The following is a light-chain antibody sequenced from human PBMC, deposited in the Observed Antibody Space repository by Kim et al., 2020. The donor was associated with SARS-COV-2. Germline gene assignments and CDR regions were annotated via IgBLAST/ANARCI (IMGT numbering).Light chain of an antibody. CDR3: QQYNGYPIT. CDR2: KAS. CDR1: QSISSL. Sequence: SASVGDSVTITGRASQSISSLLAWYPQKPGKAPTLLIYKASSLESGVPSRFSGSGSGTEFTLTISNLQPDDFATYYCQQYNGYPITFGQGTKLEI. J-gene: IGKJ2*01. V-gene: IGKV1-5*03.